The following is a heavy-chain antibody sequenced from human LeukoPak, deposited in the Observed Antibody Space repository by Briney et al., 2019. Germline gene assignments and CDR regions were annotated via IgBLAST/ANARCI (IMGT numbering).Heavy chain of an antibody. Sequence: SETLSLTCTVSGYSISSGYYWGWIRQPPGKGLEWIGSIYHSGSTYYNPSLKSRVTISVDTSKNQFSLKLSSVTAADTAVYYCARGYSYGYGWGQGTLVTVSS. J-gene: IGHJ4*02. CDR1: GYSISSGYY. D-gene: IGHD5-18*01. CDR2: IYHSGST. V-gene: IGHV4-38-2*02. CDR3: ARGYSYGYG.